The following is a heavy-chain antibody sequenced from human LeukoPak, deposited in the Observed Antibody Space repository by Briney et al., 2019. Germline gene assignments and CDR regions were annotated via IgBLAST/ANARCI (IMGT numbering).Heavy chain of an antibody. J-gene: IGHJ4*02. CDR1: GITFSTFS. D-gene: IGHD5-12*01. V-gene: IGHV3-48*03. CDR3: AREGIYSGYDSDY. CDR2: IGSSGKTT. Sequence: PGRSLRLSCVASGITFSTFSMNWVRQAPGKGLEWVSYIGSSGKTTIYADSVKGRFTISRDNAKNSLYLQMNSLRAEDTAVYYCAREGIYSGYDSDYWGQGTLVTVSS.